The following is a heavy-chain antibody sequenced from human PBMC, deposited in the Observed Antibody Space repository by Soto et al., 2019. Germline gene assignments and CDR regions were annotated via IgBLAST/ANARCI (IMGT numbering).Heavy chain of an antibody. J-gene: IGHJ6*03. V-gene: IGHV3-33*01. Sequence: GGSLRLSCAASGFTFSSYGMHWVRQAPGKGLEWVAVIWYDGSNKYYADSVKGRFTISRDNSKNTLYLQMNSLRAEDTAVYYCARGPIGGSGNYYNPPLEDVWGKGTTVTVSS. D-gene: IGHD3-10*01. CDR2: IWYDGSNK. CDR1: GFTFSSYG. CDR3: ARGPIGGSGNYYNPPLEDV.